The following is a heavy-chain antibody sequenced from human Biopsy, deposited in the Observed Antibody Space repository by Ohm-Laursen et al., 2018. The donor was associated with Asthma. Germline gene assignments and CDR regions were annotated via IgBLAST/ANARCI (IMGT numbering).Heavy chain of an antibody. CDR1: GFTFGDYW. D-gene: IGHD3-3*02. CDR3: ARTFHLWSPYHAEHYQL. J-gene: IGHJ1*01. Sequence: SLRLSCAASGFTFGDYWMSWVRQAPGKGLEWVANIKHDGSEKNHVDSLKGRFTISRDNAKNSLYLQMNSLRAEDTAVYYCARTFHLWSPYHAEHYQLWGRGTLVTVSS. V-gene: IGHV3-7*01. CDR2: IKHDGSEK.